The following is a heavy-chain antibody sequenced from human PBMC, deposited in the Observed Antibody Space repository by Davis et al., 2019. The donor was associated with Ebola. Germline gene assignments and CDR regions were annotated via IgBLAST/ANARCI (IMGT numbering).Heavy chain of an antibody. D-gene: IGHD1-26*01. J-gene: IGHJ4*02. CDR3: STDRRWDVLIDY. CDR2: IKSKGDGGTT. V-gene: IGHV3-15*01. Sequence: PGGSLRLSCTVSGFTFSNLWMSWVRQAPGKGLEWLGRIKSKGDGGTTDYAAPVKGRFTISRDDSKDTLYLQMDSLKTEDTAVYFCSTDRRWDVLIDYWGQGTLVTVSS. CDR1: GFTFSNLW.